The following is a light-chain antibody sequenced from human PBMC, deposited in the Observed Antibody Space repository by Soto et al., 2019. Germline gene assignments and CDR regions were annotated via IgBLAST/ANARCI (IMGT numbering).Light chain of an antibody. CDR1: SSDVGSYNR. J-gene: IGLJ1*01. CDR2: EVS. Sequence: QSVLTQPPSVSGSPGQSVTISCTGTSSDVGSYNRVSWYQQPPGTVPKLIIYEVSYRPSGVPDRFSGSKSGNTASLTISGLQAEDEADYYCSSYTSSIPHVFGTGTKLTVL. V-gene: IGLV2-18*02. CDR3: SSYTSSIPHV.